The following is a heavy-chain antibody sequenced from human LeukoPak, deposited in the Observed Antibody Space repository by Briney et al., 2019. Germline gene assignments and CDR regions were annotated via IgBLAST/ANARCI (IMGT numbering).Heavy chain of an antibody. CDR1: GFTFSSYW. J-gene: IGHJ4*02. CDR3: ARAHKLRYFDWLYNY. CDR2: IKQDGSEK. Sequence: GGSLRLSCEASGFTFSSYWMSWVRQAPGKGLEWVANIKQDGSEKYYVDSVKGRFTISRDNAKNSLYLQMNSLRAEDTAVYYCARAHKLRYFDWLYNYWGQGTLVTVSS. D-gene: IGHD3-9*01. V-gene: IGHV3-7*03.